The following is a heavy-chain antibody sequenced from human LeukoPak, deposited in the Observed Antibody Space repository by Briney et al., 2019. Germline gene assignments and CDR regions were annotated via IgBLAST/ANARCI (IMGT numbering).Heavy chain of an antibody. CDR3: ARVEDANIPYYNYYMDV. CDR2: INHSGST. J-gene: IGHJ6*03. D-gene: IGHD2-2*01. V-gene: IGHV4-34*01. Sequence: PSETLSLTCAVYGGSFSGYYWSWIRQPPGKGLEWIGEINHSGSTKYNPPFKSRVTISVDTSKNQLSLRLNSVTAADTAVYYCARVEDANIPYYNYYMDVWGKGTTVTVSS. CDR1: GGSFSGYY.